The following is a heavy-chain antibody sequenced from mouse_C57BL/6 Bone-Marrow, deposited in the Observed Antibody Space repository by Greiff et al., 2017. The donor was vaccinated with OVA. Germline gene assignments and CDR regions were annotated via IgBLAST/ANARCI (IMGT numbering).Heavy chain of an antibody. Sequence: EVKVVESGPELVKPGASVKISCKASGYTFTDYYMNWVKQSHGKSLEWIGDINPNNGGTSYNQKFKGKATLTVDKSSSTAYMELRSLTSEDSAVYYCARPLDYYGSSYWYFDVWGTGTTVTVSS. CDR1: GYTFTDYY. D-gene: IGHD1-1*01. CDR2: INPNNGGT. CDR3: ARPLDYYGSSYWYFDV. J-gene: IGHJ1*03. V-gene: IGHV1-26*01.